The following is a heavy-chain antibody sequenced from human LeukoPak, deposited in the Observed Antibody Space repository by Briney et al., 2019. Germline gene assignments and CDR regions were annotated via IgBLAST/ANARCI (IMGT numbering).Heavy chain of an antibody. CDR2: IYYSGST. D-gene: IGHD3-22*01. V-gene: IGHV4-59*01. CDR3: AGFHYYDSSGYYRHYYGMDV. CDR1: GGSISSYY. J-gene: IGHJ6*02. Sequence: SETLSLTCTVSGGSISSYYWSWIRQPPGKGLEWIGYIYYSGSTNYNPSLKSRVTIPVDTSKTQFSLKLSSVTAADTAVYYCAGFHYYDSSGYYRHYYGMDVWGQGTTVTVSS.